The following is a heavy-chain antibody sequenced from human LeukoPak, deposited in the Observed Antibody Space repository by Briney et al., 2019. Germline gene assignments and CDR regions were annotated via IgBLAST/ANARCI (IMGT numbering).Heavy chain of an antibody. V-gene: IGHV3-43D*04. CDR3: AKLSTQAEVDI. D-gene: IGHD5/OR15-5a*01. CDR1: GFTFDDYA. Sequence: GSLRLSCAASGFTFDDYAMHWVRQAPGKGLEWVSLISWDGGSTYFADSVKGRFTISRDNSKNSLYLQMNSLRADDTALYYCAKLSTQAEVDIWGQGTMVTVSS. J-gene: IGHJ3*02. CDR2: ISWDGGST.